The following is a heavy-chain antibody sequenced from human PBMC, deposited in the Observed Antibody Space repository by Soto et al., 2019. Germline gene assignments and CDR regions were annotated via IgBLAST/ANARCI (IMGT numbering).Heavy chain of an antibody. J-gene: IGHJ4*02. D-gene: IGHD1-1*01. Sequence: VSCKGSGYSFTSYWISWVRQMPGKGLEWMGIIYPGDSGTRYSPSFQGQVTISADKSISTAYLQWSSLKASDTAMYYCARHVDGMSPDYWGQGTLVTVS. V-gene: IGHV5-51*01. CDR1: GYSFTSYW. CDR3: ARHVDGMSPDY. CDR2: IYPGDSGT.